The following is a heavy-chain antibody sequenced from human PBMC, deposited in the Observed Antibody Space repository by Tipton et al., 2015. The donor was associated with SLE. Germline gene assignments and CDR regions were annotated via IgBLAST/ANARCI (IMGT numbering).Heavy chain of an antibody. CDR3: ARKGTQQPLDY. V-gene: IGHV1-18*01. Sequence: QSGAEVKKPGASVKVSCKTSGYTFTTYGITWVRQAPGQGLGWMGWISANNGDTNYAQNFQGRVTMTTDTSTSTGYMELRSLRSDDTAVYYCARKGTQQPLDYWGQGTLVTVSS. CDR1: GYTFTTYG. CDR2: ISANNGDT. D-gene: IGHD1/OR15-1a*01. J-gene: IGHJ4*02.